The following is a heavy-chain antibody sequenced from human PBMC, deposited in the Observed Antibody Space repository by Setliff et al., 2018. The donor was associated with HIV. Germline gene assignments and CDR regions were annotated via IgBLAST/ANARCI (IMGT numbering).Heavy chain of an antibody. V-gene: IGHV3-21*01. D-gene: IGHD4-17*01. J-gene: IGHJ3*02. CDR2: ISSSSTYT. CDR3: ARDSKETTVVTKNGELSAGLDI. CDR1: RFTFSSYS. Sequence: GGSLRLSCAASRFTFSSYSMSWVRQAPGKGLEWVSSISSSSTYTYYGDSVKGRFTISRDNAKNSLYLQMNSLRAEDTAVYYCARDSKETTVVTKNGELSAGLDIWGQGTVVTVSS.